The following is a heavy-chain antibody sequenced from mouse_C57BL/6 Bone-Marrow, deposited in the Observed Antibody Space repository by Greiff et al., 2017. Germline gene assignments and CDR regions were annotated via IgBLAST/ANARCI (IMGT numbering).Heavy chain of an antibody. J-gene: IGHJ3*01. CDR2: ILPGGGCT. D-gene: IGHD1-1*01. Sequence: QVQLQQSGAELMKPGASVKLSCTATGYTFTGYWMAWVQQRPGHGLEWIGEILPGGGCTNYAEKFKGQATITADTSSNTAYLQLSSLTTEDSAIYYCARGPRVVATNGWFAYWGQGTLVTVSA. V-gene: IGHV1-9*01. CDR3: ARGPRVVATNGWFAY. CDR1: GYTFTGYW.